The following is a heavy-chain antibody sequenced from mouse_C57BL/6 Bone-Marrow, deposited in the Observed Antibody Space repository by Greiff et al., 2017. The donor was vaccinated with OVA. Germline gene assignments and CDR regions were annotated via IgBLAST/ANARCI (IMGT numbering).Heavy chain of an antibody. J-gene: IGHJ4*01. D-gene: IGHD1-1*01. CDR2: ISSGGSYT. V-gene: IGHV5-6*01. Sequence: EVKLVESGGDLVKPGGSLKLSCAASGFTFSSYGMSWVRQTPDKRLEWVATISSGGSYTYYPDSVKGRFTISRDNAKNTLYLQMSSLKSKDTASYYCASHYYGSSAGAMDYWGQGTSVTVSS. CDR1: GFTFSSYG. CDR3: ASHYYGSSAGAMDY.